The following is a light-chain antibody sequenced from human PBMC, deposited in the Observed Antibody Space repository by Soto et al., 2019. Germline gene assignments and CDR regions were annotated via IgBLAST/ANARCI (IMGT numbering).Light chain of an antibody. J-gene: IGLJ1*01. Sequence: QSVLTQPASVSGSPGQSITISCTGSSRDLAIYNYVCWYQQQQGAAHKLMNYQVTNRSSGVSNRFSGSRSGNTASLTISGLPAEEEADYYCSSYTDSSNYVFGPGTKLTVL. CDR2: QVT. V-gene: IGLV2-14*01. CDR1: SRDLAIYNY. CDR3: SSYTDSSNYV.